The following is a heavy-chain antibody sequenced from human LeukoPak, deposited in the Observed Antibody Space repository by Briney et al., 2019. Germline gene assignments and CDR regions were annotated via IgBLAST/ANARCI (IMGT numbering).Heavy chain of an antibody. J-gene: IGHJ4*02. D-gene: IGHD6-13*01. CDR2: ISGSGGST. CDR3: AKGGPGYSSSWTPSDY. V-gene: IGHV3-23*01. CDR1: GFTFSSYA. Sequence: GGSLRLSCAASGFTFSSYAMSWVRQAPGKGLEWVSAISGSGGSTYCADSVKGRFTISRDNSKNTLYLQMNSLRAEDTAVYYCAKGGPGYSSSWTPSDYWGQGTLVTVSS.